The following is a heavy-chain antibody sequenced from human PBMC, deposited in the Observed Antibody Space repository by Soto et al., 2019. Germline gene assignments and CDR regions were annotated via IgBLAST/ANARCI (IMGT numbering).Heavy chain of an antibody. J-gene: IGHJ4*02. CDR1: GFTVSSNY. V-gene: IGHV3-53*01. CDR3: ARMGTDYSYWFDY. CDR2: LYSDGST. D-gene: IGHD3-9*01. Sequence: EVQLVESGGGLIQPGGSLRLSCAASGFTVSSNYMSWVRQAPGKGLEWVSVLYSDGSTYYADSVKGRFTISRDNSKNALYFQMNSLRAEDTAVYYCARMGTDYSYWFDYWGQVTLVTVSS.